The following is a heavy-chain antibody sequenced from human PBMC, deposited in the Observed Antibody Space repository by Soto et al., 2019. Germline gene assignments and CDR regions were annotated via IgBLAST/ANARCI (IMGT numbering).Heavy chain of an antibody. CDR3: AHLRIIAAAGTAWFDP. Sequence: QITLKESGPTLVKPTQTLTLTCTFSGFSLSTRGVGVGWIRQPPGKALEWLALIYWDDDKRYSPSLKSRLTITKDTSKNQVVLTMTNMDPVDTATYYCAHLRIIAAAGTAWFDPWGQGTLVTVSS. D-gene: IGHD6-13*01. V-gene: IGHV2-5*02. J-gene: IGHJ5*02. CDR1: GFSLSTRGVG. CDR2: IYWDDDK.